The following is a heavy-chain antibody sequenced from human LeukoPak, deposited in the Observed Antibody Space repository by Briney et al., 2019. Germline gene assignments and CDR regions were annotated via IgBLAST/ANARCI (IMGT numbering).Heavy chain of an antibody. V-gene: IGHV3-23*01. CDR3: AKASRQITMVRGVRYYFDY. J-gene: IGHJ4*02. CDR2: ISGSGGST. Sequence: GGSLRLSCAASGFTFSSYAMSWVRQAPGRGLEWVSAISGSGGSTYYADSVKGRFTISRDNSKNTLYLQMNSLRAEDTAVYYCAKASRQITMVRGVRYYFDYWGQGTLVTVSS. CDR1: GFTFSSYA. D-gene: IGHD3-10*01.